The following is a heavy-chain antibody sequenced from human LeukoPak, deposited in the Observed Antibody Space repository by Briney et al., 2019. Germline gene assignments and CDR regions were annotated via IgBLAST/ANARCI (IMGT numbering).Heavy chain of an antibody. CDR2: ISWNSGSI. J-gene: IGHJ4*02. D-gene: IGHD2-2*01. CDR3: AKVMDCSSTSCRAPFDY. CDR1: GFTFDDYA. V-gene: IGHV3-9*01. Sequence: PGRSLRLSCAASGFTFDDYAMHWVRQAPGKGLEWVSGISWNSGSIGYADSVKGRFTISRDNAKNSLYLQMNSLRAEDTALYYCAKVMDCSSTSCRAPFDYWGQGTLVTVSS.